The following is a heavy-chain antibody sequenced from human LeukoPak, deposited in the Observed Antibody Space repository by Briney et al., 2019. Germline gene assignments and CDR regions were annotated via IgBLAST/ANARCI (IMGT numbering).Heavy chain of an antibody. CDR1: GGSISSGSYY. CDR3: ARVVDSAMVTPFDY. J-gene: IGHJ4*02. Sequence: SETLSLTCTASGGSISSGSYYWGWIRQPPGKGLEWIGYIYYSGSTNLNPSLKSRVTISIDTSKSQFSLRLSSVTAADTAVYYCARVVDSAMVTPFDYWGQGTLVAVSS. D-gene: IGHD5-18*01. CDR2: IYYSGST. V-gene: IGHV4-61*01.